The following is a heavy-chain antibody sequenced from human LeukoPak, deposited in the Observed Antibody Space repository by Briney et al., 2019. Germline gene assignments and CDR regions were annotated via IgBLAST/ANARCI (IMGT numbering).Heavy chain of an antibody. CDR3: AKSLGRWLPYGMDV. CDR2: ISGSGGST. J-gene: IGHJ6*02. D-gene: IGHD5-24*01. V-gene: IGHV3-23*01. Sequence: GGSLRLSCAASGFTLSSYAMSWVRQAPGKGLEWVSAISGSGGSTYYADSVKGRFTISRDNSKNTLYLQMNSLRAEDTAVYYCAKSLGRWLPYGMDVWGQGTTVTVSS. CDR1: GFTLSSYA.